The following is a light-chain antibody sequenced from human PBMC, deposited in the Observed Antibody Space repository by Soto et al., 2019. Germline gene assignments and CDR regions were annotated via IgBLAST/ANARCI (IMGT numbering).Light chain of an antibody. J-gene: IGLJ2*01. CDR1: VLAKKY. CDR2: KDN. CDR3: YSAADNNVL. V-gene: IGLV3-27*01. Sequence: SYELTQPSSVSVSPGQTARITCSGDVLAKKYARWFQQKPGQAPVMVIYKDNERPSGIPERFSGSSSGTTATLTISGAQVDDEADYHCYSAADNNVLFGGGTKLTVL.